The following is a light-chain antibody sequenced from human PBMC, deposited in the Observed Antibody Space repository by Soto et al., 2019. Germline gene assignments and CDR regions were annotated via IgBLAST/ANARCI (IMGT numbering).Light chain of an antibody. CDR3: SSYTSNSTLDV. Sequence: QSVLTQPASVSGSPGQSITISCTGSSSDVGGYNYVSWYQQHPGKAPKLMIYEVSNRPSGVSNRFSGSKSGNTASLTISGLQAEDEADYYCSSYTSNSTLDVFGTGTKLTVL. J-gene: IGLJ1*01. CDR1: SSDVGGYNY. CDR2: EVS. V-gene: IGLV2-14*01.